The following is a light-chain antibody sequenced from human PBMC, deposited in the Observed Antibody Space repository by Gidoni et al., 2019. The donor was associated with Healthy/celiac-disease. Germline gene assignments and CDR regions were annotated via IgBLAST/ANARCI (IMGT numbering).Light chain of an antibody. CDR2: AAS. J-gene: IGKJ2*01. CDR1: QSITSY. Sequence: DIQMTQSPSSLSASVGDRVTITCRASQSITSYLNWYQQKPGKAPKLLIYAASNLQSGVPSRFSGSGSGTDFTLTIRSLQPEDSATYYCQQSYTTPFTFGQGTKLEIK. CDR3: QQSYTTPFT. V-gene: IGKV1-39*01.